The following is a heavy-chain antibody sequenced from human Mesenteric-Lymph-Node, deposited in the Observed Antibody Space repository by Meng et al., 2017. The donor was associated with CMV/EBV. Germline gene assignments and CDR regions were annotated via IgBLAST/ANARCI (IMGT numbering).Heavy chain of an antibody. CDR1: GYTFTDHQ. J-gene: IGHJ6*02. D-gene: IGHD3-10*01. Sequence: SVKVSCKAIGYTFTDHQMHWVRQAPGQGLEWMGGIIPIVDTTNYSQKFQGRVTITMDESANTAYMELSSLRFEDTAIYYCARGDGSGNYYPYYAMDVWGQGTTVTVSS. CDR3: ARGDGSGNYYPYYAMDV. CDR2: IIPIVDTT. V-gene: IGHV1-69*05.